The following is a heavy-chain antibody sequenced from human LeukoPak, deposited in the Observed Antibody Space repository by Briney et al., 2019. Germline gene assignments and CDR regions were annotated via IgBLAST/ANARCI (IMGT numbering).Heavy chain of an antibody. CDR2: IHYTGRTT. D-gene: IGHD1-1*01. CDR3: ARVGDWNDLVF. J-gene: IGHJ4*02. Sequence: SETLSLTCTISGGSIRSYYWSWIRQSPEKGLEWIGYIHYTGRTTNYNPSLRSRVTISVDTSKNQFSLELSSVTAADTAVYYCARVGDWNDLVFWGQGTLVTVSS. V-gene: IGHV4-59*01. CDR1: GGSIRSYY.